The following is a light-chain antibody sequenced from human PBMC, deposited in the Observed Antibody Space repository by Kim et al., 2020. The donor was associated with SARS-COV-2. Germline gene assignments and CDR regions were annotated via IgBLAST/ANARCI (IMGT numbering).Light chain of an antibody. J-gene: IGLJ7*01. V-gene: IGLV3-1*01. CDR2: QDS. CDR3: QAWDSSTEV. CDR1: KLGDKY. Sequence: SVSPGQTASITCSVDKLGDKYACWYQQKPGQSPVLVIYQDSKRPSGIPERFSGSNSGNTATLTISGTQAMDEADYYCQAWDSSTEVFGGGTQLTVL.